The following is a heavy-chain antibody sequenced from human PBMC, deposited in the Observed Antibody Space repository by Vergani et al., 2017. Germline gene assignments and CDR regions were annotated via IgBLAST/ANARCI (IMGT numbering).Heavy chain of an antibody. V-gene: IGHV3-33*06. CDR1: GFTFSSYG. D-gene: IGHD5-12*01. J-gene: IGHJ6*02. CDR3: AKANPRNSGYDYLYYYHAMDV. CDR2: IWYDGSNE. Sequence: QVQLVESGGGVVQPGRSLRLSCAASGFTFSSYGMHWVRQAPGKGLEWVAVIWYDGSNEYYADSVKGRFTISRDNSKNTLYLQMNSLSAGDTAVYYCAKANPRNSGYDYLYYYHAMDVWGQGTTVTVSS.